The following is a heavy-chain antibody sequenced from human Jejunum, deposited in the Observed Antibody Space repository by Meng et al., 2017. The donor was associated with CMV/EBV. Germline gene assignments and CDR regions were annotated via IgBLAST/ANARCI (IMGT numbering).Heavy chain of an antibody. CDR3: AREVPGMVTRFDH. D-gene: IGHD4-23*01. V-gene: IGHV3-48*03. CDR2: SGISGDII. J-gene: IGHJ4*02. Sequence: GFSLSSFEMGWVRKCPGEGLEWLSYSGISGDIIQYADSVTGRFTISRDNSKNLLYLQMSRLRAEDTAVYYCAREVPGMVTRFDHWGQGTLVTVSS. CDR1: GFSLSSFE.